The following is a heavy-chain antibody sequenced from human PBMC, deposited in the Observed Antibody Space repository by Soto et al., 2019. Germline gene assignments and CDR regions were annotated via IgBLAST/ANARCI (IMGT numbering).Heavy chain of an antibody. CDR2: IYYSGST. J-gene: IGHJ4*02. D-gene: IGHD3-22*01. V-gene: IGHV4-59*01. Sequence: ASETLSLTCTVSGGSISSYYWGWIRQPPGKGLKWIGYIYYSGSTNYNPSLKSRVTISVDTSKNQFSLKLSSVTAADTAVYYCASTTIYYYDSSGYYDLFDYWGQGTLVTVSS. CDR1: GGSISSYY. CDR3: ASTTIYYYDSSGYYDLFDY.